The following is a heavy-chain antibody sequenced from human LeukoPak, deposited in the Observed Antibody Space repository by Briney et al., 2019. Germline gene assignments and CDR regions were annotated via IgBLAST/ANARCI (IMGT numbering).Heavy chain of an antibody. CDR2: IYYSGST. J-gene: IGHJ3*02. V-gene: IGHV4-59*01. CDR1: GGSISSYY. Sequence: SETLPLTCTVSGGSISSYYWSWIRQPPGKGLEWIGYIYYSGSTNYNPSLKSRVTISVDTSKNQFSLKLSSVTAADTAVYYCARVFIAAAGNGIFLIHAFDIWGQGTMVTVSS. D-gene: IGHD6-13*01. CDR3: ARVFIAAAGNGIFLIHAFDI.